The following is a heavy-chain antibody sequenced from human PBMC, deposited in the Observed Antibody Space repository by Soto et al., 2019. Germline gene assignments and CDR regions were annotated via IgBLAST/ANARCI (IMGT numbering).Heavy chain of an antibody. J-gene: IGHJ4*02. Sequence: PSETLSLTCTVSGGSISSYYWSWIRQPPGKGLEWIGYIYYSGSTNYNPSLKSRVTISVDTSKNQFSLKLSSVTAADTAVYYCARDRSTSSGWGTFDYWGQGTLVTVSS. CDR2: IYYSGST. CDR1: GGSISSYY. CDR3: ARDRSTSSGWGTFDY. D-gene: IGHD6-19*01. V-gene: IGHV4-59*01.